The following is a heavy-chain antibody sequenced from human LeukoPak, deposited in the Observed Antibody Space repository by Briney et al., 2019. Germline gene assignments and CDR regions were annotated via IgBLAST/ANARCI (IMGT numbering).Heavy chain of an antibody. CDR1: GFTFSTYS. V-gene: IGHV3-48*04. CDR3: ARVHTSSYAADL. Sequence: GGSLRLSCAASGFTFSTYSIDWVRQAPGKGLEWISYISSSSSTIDFADSVKGRFTISRDNARDSVYLQMNSLRAEDTAVYYCARVHTSSYAADLWGQGTLVTVSS. D-gene: IGHD3-22*01. J-gene: IGHJ5*02. CDR2: ISSSSSTI.